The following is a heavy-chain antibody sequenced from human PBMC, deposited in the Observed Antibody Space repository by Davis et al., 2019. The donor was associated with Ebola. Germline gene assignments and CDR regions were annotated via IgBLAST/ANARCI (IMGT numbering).Heavy chain of an antibody. CDR1: GFTFSDYY. Sequence: GGSLRLSCAASGFTFSDYYMSWIRQAPGKGLEWVSYISSSSSYTNYADSVKGRFTISRDNAKNSLYLQMNGLRVEDTAIYYCAKDNRNIWSEVWGQGTTVTISS. CDR3: AKDNRNIWSEV. V-gene: IGHV3-11*05. D-gene: IGHD2/OR15-2a*01. CDR2: ISSSSSYT. J-gene: IGHJ6*02.